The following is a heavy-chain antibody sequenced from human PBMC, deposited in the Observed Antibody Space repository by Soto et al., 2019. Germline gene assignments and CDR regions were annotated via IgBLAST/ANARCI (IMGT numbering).Heavy chain of an antibody. CDR2: ISSSGNTI. D-gene: IGHD1-26*01. V-gene: IGHV3-11*01. CDR3: ARRLGFSGVGPSTSNWFDP. Sequence: QVQLVESGGGLVKLGGSLRLSCAASGFTFSDYYMSWMRQAPGKGLEWLSYISSSGNTIYYATSVKGRFTISRDNAKNSLSLQMNSLTAEDTAVYYCARRLGFSGVGPSTSNWFDPWGQGTLVTVSS. CDR1: GFTFSDYY. J-gene: IGHJ5*02.